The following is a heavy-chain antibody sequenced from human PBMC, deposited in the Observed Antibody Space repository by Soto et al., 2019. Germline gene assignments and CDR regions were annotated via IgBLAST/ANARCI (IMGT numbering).Heavy chain of an antibody. J-gene: IGHJ4*02. Sequence: EVQLVESGGGLVQPGRSLRLSCAASGFTFDDYAMHWVRQAPGKGLEWVSGIRGNSGSIGYADSVKGRLTISRDNAKTSLYLQMNSLRAEDTALYYCAKDITVTTGYSGYDLWGGFDYWGQGTLVTVSS. CDR1: GFTFDDYA. V-gene: IGHV3-9*01. D-gene: IGHD5-12*01. CDR3: AKDITVTTGYSGYDLWGGFDY. CDR2: IRGNSGSI.